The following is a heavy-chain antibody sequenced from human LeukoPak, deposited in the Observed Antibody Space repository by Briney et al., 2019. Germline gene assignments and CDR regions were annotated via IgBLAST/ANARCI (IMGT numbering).Heavy chain of an antibody. CDR2: ISGTGGST. D-gene: IGHD1-26*01. CDR3: AKDYEPLVGVHRWGDWFDP. V-gene: IGHV3-23*01. J-gene: IGHJ5*02. Sequence: GGSLRLSCAASGFSFSTYAMTWVRQAPGKGLECVSLISGTGGSTYYADSVKGRFTISRDNSKNTLYLQMNSPRAEDTAVYYCAKDYEPLVGVHRWGDWFDPWGQGTLVTVSS. CDR1: GFSFSTYA.